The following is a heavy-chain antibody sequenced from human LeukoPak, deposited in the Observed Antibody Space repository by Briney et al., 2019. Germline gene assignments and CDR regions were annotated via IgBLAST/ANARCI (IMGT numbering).Heavy chain of an antibody. V-gene: IGHV3-23*01. CDR3: AGWELRVDY. D-gene: IGHD1-26*01. CDR2: ISGSGGST. J-gene: IGHJ4*02. Sequence: HPGGSLRLSCAASGFTFSSYAMSWVRQAPGKGPEWVSAISGSGGSTYYADSVKGRFTISRDNSKNTLYLQMNSLRAEDTAVYYCAGWELRVDYWGQGTLVTVSS. CDR1: GFTFSSYA.